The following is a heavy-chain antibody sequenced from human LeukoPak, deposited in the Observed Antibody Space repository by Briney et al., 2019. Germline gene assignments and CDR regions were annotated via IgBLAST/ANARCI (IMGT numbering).Heavy chain of an antibody. Sequence: SETLSLTCTVSGGSISSGDYYWSWIRQPPGKGLEWIGYIYYSGSTYYNPSLKRRVTISVDTSKNQFSLKLSSVTAADTAVYYCARDIVVVPAASRDYYYYYGMDVWGQGTTVTVSS. J-gene: IGHJ6*02. CDR1: GGSISSGDYY. D-gene: IGHD2-2*01. V-gene: IGHV4-30-4*01. CDR3: ARDIVVVPAASRDYYYYYGMDV. CDR2: IYYSGST.